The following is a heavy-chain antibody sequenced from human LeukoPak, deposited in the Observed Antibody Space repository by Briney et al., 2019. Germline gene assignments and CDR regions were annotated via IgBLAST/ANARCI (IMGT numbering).Heavy chain of an antibody. J-gene: IGHJ4*02. D-gene: IGHD3-10*02. CDR1: GGSFSGYY. Sequence: SQTLSLTCAVYGGSFSGYYWSWIRQPPGKGLGWIGEINHSGSTNYNPSLKTRVTISVKTPKNQFTLKLTSVTAAAPAWYYLARGRRGPLSSGSYYYWGQGTLVTVSS. CDR3: ARGRRGPLSSGSYYY. V-gene: IGHV4-34*01. CDR2: INHSGST.